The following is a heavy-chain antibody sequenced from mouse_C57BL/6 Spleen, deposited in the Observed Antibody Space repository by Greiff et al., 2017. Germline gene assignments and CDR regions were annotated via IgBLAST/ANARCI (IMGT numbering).Heavy chain of an antibody. J-gene: IGHJ2*01. CDR2: IYPGDGDT. V-gene: IGHV1-82*01. CDR1: GYAFSSSW. Sequence: VKLLESGPELAKPGASVKISCKASGYAFSSSWMNWVKQRPGKGLEWIGRIYPGDGDTNYNGKFKGKATLTADKSSSTAYMHLSSLTSEDSAVYFCARSSYFDYWGQGTTLTVSS. CDR3: ARSSYFDY.